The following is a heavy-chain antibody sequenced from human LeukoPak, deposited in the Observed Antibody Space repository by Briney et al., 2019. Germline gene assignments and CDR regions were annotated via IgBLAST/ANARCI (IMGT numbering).Heavy chain of an antibody. J-gene: IGHJ5*02. V-gene: IGHV4-34*01. CDR1: GGSFSGYY. CDR3: ATTPPRFDP. Sequence: SETLSLTCPVYGGSFSGYYWSWIRQPPGKGLEWIGEINHSGSTNYNPSLKSRVTISVDTSKNQFSLKLSSVTAADTAVYYCATTPPRFDPRGQGTLVTVSS. CDR2: INHSGST.